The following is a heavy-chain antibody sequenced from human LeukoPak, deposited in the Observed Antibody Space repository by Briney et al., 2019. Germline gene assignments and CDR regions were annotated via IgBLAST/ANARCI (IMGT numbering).Heavy chain of an antibody. V-gene: IGHV3-33*06. Sequence: GRSLRLSCAASGFTFSNYGIHWVRQAPGKGLEWVAVIWYDGSNKYYADSVKGRFTISRDNSKNTMYLQMNSLRVEDTAVYYCAKRATTVTTLDSWGQGTLVTVSS. CDR2: IWYDGSNK. CDR1: GFTFSNYG. CDR3: AKRATTVTTLDS. J-gene: IGHJ4*02. D-gene: IGHD4-17*01.